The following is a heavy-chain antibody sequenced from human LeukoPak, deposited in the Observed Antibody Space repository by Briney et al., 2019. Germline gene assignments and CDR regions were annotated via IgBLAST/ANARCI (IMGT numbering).Heavy chain of an antibody. V-gene: IGHV3-53*01. J-gene: IGHJ3*02. CDR1: GFTVSSNY. D-gene: IGHD6-19*01. Sequence: GGSLRLSCAASGFTVSSNYMSWVRQAPGRGLEWVSVIYSGGSTYYADSVKGRFTISRDNSKNTLYLQMNSLRAEDTAVYYCAGEWLAINAFDIWGQGTMVTVSS. CDR3: AGEWLAINAFDI. CDR2: IYSGGST.